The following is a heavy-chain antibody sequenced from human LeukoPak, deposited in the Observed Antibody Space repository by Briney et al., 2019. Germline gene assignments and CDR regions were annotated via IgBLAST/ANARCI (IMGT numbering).Heavy chain of an antibody. CDR3: ARGDFVGTTGSAFYYYGMDV. CDR2: IIPIFGTA. D-gene: IGHD1-7*01. J-gene: IGHJ6*02. CDR1: GYTFTSYF. Sequence: SVKVSCKESGYTFTSYFMHWVRQAPGQGLEWMGGIIPIFGTANYAQKFQGRVTITADESTSTAYMELSSLRSEDTAVYYCARGDFVGTTGSAFYYYGMDVWGQGTTVTVSS. V-gene: IGHV1-69*13.